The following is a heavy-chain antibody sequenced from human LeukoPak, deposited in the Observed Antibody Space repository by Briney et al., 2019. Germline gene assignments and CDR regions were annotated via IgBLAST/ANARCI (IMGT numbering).Heavy chain of an antibody. J-gene: IGHJ5*02. CDR2: ISGSGGST. CDR1: GFTFSSSW. Sequence: GGSLRLSCAASGFTFSSSWMTWVRQAPGKGLEWVSAISGSGGSTYYADSVKGRFTISRDNSKNTLYLQMNSLRAEDTALYYCAKDSVMGSGGTLDPWGQGTLVTVSS. V-gene: IGHV3-23*01. D-gene: IGHD3-10*01. CDR3: AKDSVMGSGGTLDP.